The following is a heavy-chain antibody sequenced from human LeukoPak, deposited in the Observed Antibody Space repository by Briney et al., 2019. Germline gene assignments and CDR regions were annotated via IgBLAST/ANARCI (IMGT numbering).Heavy chain of an antibody. V-gene: IGHV3-11*01. CDR1: GFTFSDYY. CDR3: ARRGVYGSGSYYNVHQTPNDY. Sequence: PGGSLGLSCAASGFTFSDYYMSWIRQAPGKGLEWVSYISSSGSTIYYADSVKGRFTISRDNAKNSLYLQMNSLRAEDTAVYYCARRGVYGSGSYYNVHQTPNDYWGQGTLVTVSS. D-gene: IGHD3-10*01. J-gene: IGHJ4*02. CDR2: ISSSGSTI.